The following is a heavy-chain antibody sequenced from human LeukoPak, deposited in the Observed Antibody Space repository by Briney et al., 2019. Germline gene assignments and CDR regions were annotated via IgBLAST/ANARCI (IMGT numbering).Heavy chain of an antibody. Sequence: PSQTLSLTCTVSGGSISSGDYYWSWIRPPPGKGLEWIGYIYYSGSTYYNPSLKSRVTISVDTSKNQFSLKLSSVTAADTAVYYCASLTYYYGSGSYSPPAAFDIWGQGTMVTVSS. CDR1: GGSISSGDYY. V-gene: IGHV4-30-4*01. J-gene: IGHJ3*02. CDR3: ASLTYYYGSGSYSPPAAFDI. CDR2: IYYSGST. D-gene: IGHD3-10*01.